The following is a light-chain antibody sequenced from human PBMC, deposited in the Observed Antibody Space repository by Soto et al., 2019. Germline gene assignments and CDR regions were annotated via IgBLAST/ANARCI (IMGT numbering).Light chain of an antibody. CDR1: SSDVGDYTY. V-gene: IGLV2-8*01. CDR3: SSNAGSKNLV. J-gene: IGLJ2*01. Sequence: QSALTQPPSASGTPGQSVTIPCTGTSSDVGDYTYVSWYQQHPGKPPKLVIYEVSRRPSGVPDRFSCSKSGNTASLTVSGLQAEDEADYDCSSNAGSKNLVFGGGTKLTVL. CDR2: EVS.